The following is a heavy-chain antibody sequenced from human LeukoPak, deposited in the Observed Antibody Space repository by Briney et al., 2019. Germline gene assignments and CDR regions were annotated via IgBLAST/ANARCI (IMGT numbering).Heavy chain of an antibody. CDR2: IYPGDSDT. V-gene: IGHV5-51*01. CDR3: ARQRIDEYSYAIDY. D-gene: IGHD5-18*01. Sequence: SGESLKISCKGSGYRFSGYWIGWVRQMPGKGLEWMGIIYPGDSDTRYSPSFQGQVTISVDKSISTTYLQWSSLKASDTAIYYCARQRIDEYSYAIDYWGQGTLVTVSS. J-gene: IGHJ4*02. CDR1: GYRFSGYW.